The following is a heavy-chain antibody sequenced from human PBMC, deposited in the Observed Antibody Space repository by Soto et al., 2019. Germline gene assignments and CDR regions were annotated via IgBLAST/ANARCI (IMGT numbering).Heavy chain of an antibody. J-gene: IGHJ4*02. Sequence: EVQLVESGGGLVQPGGSLRLSCAASGFTFSSYSMNWVRQAPGKGLEWGSYISSSSSTIYYADSVKGRFTISRDNAKNSLYLQMNSLRAEDTAVYYCARDPLRRLGFWSGYSFFDYWGQGTLVTVSS. CDR1: GFTFSSYS. D-gene: IGHD3-3*01. CDR3: ARDPLRRLGFWSGYSFFDY. V-gene: IGHV3-48*01. CDR2: ISSSSSTI.